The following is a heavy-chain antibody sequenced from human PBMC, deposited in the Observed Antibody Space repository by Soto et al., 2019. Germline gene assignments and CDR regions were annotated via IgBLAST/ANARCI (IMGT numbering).Heavy chain of an antibody. D-gene: IGHD6-13*01. CDR2: IWYDGSNK. CDR3: ARDKGIALFDY. V-gene: IGHV3-33*08. Sequence: QVQLVESGGGVVQPGRSLRLSCAASGFTFNSYGMHWVRQAPGKGLEWVAVIWYDGSNKYYADSVKGRFTISRDNSKNTLYLQMNSLRAEDTAVYYCARDKGIALFDYWGQGTLVSVSS. J-gene: IGHJ4*02. CDR1: GFTFNSYG.